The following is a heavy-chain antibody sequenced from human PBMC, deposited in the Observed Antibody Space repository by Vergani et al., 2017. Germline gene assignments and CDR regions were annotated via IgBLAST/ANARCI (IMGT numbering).Heavy chain of an antibody. CDR1: GGSFSGYY. CDR2: INHSGST. J-gene: IGHJ4*02. Sequence: QVQLQQWGAGLLKPSETLSLTCAVYGGSFSGYYWSWIRQPPGEGLEWIGEINHSGSTNYNPSLKSRVTISVDTSKNQFSLKLSSVTAADTAVYYCASRLRWYPFDYWGQGTLVTVSS. CDR3: ASRLRWYPFDY. V-gene: IGHV4-34*01. D-gene: IGHD4-23*01.